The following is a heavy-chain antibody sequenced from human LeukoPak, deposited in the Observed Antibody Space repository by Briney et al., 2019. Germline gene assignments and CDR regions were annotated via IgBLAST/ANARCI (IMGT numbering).Heavy chain of an antibody. J-gene: IGHJ4*02. D-gene: IGHD6-19*01. Sequence: PGGSLRLSCAASGFTFSRCPVRWVRQAPGKGLEWVSSISSSSSYIYYADSVKGRFTISRDNAKNSLYLQMNSLRGEDTAVYYCAKDSSVWYSDYWGQGTLVTVPS. CDR1: GFTFSRCP. CDR3: AKDSSVWYSDY. V-gene: IGHV3-21*04. CDR2: ISSSSSYI.